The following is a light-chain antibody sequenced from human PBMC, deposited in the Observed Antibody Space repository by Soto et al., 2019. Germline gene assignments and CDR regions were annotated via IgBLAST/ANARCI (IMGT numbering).Light chain of an antibody. CDR3: ASYAGSSSYF. J-gene: IGLJ1*01. CDR1: SSDVGGYNF. Sequence: QSALTQPPSVSGSPGQSVTISCTGTSSDVGGYNFVSWYQQHPGKAPKLIIYSVTKRPSGVPDRFSGSKSDNTAYLTISGLQVDDEADYYCASYAGSSSYFFGAGTKVTVL. V-gene: IGLV2-11*01. CDR2: SVT.